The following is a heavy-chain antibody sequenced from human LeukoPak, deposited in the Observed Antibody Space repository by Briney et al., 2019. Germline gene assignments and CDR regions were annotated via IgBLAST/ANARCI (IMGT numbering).Heavy chain of an antibody. J-gene: IGHJ4*02. CDR1: GFTFSSYA. CDR3: AKVSTMIVVVGGYFDY. V-gene: IGHV3-23*01. CDR2: ISGSGGST. Sequence: PGGSLRLSCAASGFTFSSYAMSWVRQAPGKGLEWVSAISGSGGSTYYADSVKGRFTISRDNSKNTLYLQMNSLRAEDTAVYYCAKVSTMIVVVGGYFDYWGQGTPVTVSS. D-gene: IGHD3-22*01.